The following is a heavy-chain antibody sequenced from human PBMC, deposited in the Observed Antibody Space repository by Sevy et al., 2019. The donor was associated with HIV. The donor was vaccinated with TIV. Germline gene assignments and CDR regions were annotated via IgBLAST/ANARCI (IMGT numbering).Heavy chain of an antibody. J-gene: IGHJ4*02. CDR2: IYYSGST. CDR3: AGVMDYGDYQDDY. V-gene: IGHV4-61*01. D-gene: IGHD4-17*01. Sequence: SETLSLTCTVSGGSVSSGSYYWSWIRQPPGKGLEWIGYIYYSGSTNYNPSLKSRVTISVDTSKNQFSLKLSSVTAADTAVYYCAGVMDYGDYQDDYWGQGTLVTVSS. CDR1: GGSVSSGSYY.